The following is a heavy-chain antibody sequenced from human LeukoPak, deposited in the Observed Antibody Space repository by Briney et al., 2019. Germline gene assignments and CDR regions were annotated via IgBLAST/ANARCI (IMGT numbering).Heavy chain of an antibody. CDR1: GFTFSRYV. D-gene: IGHD2-15*01. J-gene: IGHJ4*02. CDR3: ARDLGGSPGIDY. Sequence: PGGSLRLSRAASGFTFSRYVVNWVAQARGKAGGWCSGISGSIASTYYAESVRGRFTISRDNSKNTLYLQMNSLRAEDTVVYYCARDLGGSPGIDYWGQGTLVTVSS. V-gene: IGHV3-23*01. CDR2: ISGSIAST.